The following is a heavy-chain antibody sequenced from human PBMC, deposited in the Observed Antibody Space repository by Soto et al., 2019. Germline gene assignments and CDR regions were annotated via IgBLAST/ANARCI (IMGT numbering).Heavy chain of an antibody. CDR2: IYWNDDK. V-gene: IGHV2-5*01. CDR3: AHSSQYSSGWYGVGFVGLYYYGMDV. CDR1: GFSLSTSGVG. D-gene: IGHD6-19*01. J-gene: IGHJ6*02. Sequence: SGPTLVKPTQTLTLTCTFSGFSLSTSGVGVGWIRQPPGKALEWLALIYWNDDKRYSPSLKSRLTITKDTSKNQVVLTMTNMDPVDTATYYCAHSSQYSSGWYGVGFVGLYYYGMDVWGQGTTVTVSS.